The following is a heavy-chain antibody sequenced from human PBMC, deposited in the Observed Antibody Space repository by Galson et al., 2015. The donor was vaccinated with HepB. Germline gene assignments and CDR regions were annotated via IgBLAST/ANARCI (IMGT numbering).Heavy chain of an antibody. J-gene: IGHJ4*02. Sequence: SVKVSCKASGYTFTSYGISWVRQAPGQGLEWMGWISAYNGNTNYAQKLQGRVTMTTDTSTSTAYMELRSLRSDDTAVYYCARSQGWLQPVGTFTGFDYWGQGTLVTVSS. CDR3: ARSQGWLQPVGTFTGFDY. D-gene: IGHD5-24*01. V-gene: IGHV1-18*01. CDR1: GYTFTSYG. CDR2: ISAYNGNT.